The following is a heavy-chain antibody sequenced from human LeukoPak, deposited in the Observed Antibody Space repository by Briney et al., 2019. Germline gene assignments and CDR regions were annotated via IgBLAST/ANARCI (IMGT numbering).Heavy chain of an antibody. CDR1: GFTISSYW. CDR3: ATTSFSYYGSDGEFDY. D-gene: IGHD3-10*01. J-gene: IGHJ4*02. CDR2: ISSSGSTI. Sequence: GGSLRLSCVASGFTISSYWMNWVRQAPGKGLEWVSYISSSGSTIYYADSVKGRFTISRDNAKNSLYLQMNSLRAEDTAVYYCATTSFSYYGSDGEFDYWGQGTLVTVSS. V-gene: IGHV3-48*03.